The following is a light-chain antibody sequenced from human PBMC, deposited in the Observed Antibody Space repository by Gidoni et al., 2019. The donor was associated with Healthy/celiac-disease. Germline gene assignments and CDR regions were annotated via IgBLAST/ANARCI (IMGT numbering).Light chain of an antibody. Sequence: EIVLTQSPGTLSLSPGERATLSCRASQSVSSSYLAWYQQKPGQAPRLLIYGASSRATRIPDRFSGSGSGTDFTLTISRLEPEDFAVYYCQQYGSSPRTFGQGTKVEIQ. V-gene: IGKV3-20*01. J-gene: IGKJ1*01. CDR2: GAS. CDR1: QSVSSSY. CDR3: QQYGSSPRT.